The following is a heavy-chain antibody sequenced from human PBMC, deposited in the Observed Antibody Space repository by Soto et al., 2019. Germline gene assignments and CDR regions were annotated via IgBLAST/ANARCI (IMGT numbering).Heavy chain of an antibody. Sequence: QVQLVQSGAEVKKPGASVKVSCKASGYTFTSYDINWVRQATGQGLEWMGWMNPNSGNTGDAQKFQGRVTMTRNTAISTADRELSSLRSEDTAVYYCARGEGVGVWIYYYMDVWGKGTTVTVSS. CDR1: GYTFTSYD. V-gene: IGHV1-8*01. CDR2: MNPNSGNT. CDR3: ARGEGVGVWIYYYMDV. J-gene: IGHJ6*03. D-gene: IGHD2-8*02.